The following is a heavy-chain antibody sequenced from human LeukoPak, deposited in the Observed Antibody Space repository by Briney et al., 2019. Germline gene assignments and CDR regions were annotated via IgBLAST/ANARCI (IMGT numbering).Heavy chain of an antibody. CDR2: ITNDGSST. CDR1: GLTFSSHW. CDR3: ARDIGIFGVVINPHFDP. J-gene: IGHJ5*02. V-gene: IGHV3-74*01. D-gene: IGHD3-3*02. Sequence: PGGSLRLSCAASGLTFSSHWMHWVRQAPGKGLVWVSRITNDGSSTTYADSVKGRFTISRDNSKNTLYLQMNSLRAEDTAVYYCARDIGIFGVVINPHFDPWGQGTLVTVSS.